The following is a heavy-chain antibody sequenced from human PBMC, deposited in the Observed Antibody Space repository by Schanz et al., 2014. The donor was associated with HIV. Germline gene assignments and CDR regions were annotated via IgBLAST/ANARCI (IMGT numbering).Heavy chain of an antibody. CDR2: IRYDGVNK. D-gene: IGHD1-1*01. CDR3: ARRDTGTLYYYYHYGMDV. J-gene: IGHJ6*02. Sequence: QVQLVESGGDLVQPGRSLRLSCAASGFRFSEYGMHWVRQAPGRGLEWLAVIRYDGVNKSYADSVKGRFTISRDDSKNTLYLQMNSLRAEDTAVYYCARRDTGTLYYYYHYGMDVWGQGTTVTVSS. V-gene: IGHV3-30*19. CDR1: GFRFSEYG.